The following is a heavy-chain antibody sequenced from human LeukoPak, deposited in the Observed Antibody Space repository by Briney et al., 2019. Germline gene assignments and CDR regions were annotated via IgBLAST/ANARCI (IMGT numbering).Heavy chain of an antibody. Sequence: SVKVSCKASGGTFSSYAISWVRQAPGQGLEWMGGIIPIFGTANYAQKFQGRVTITTDESTSTAYMELSSLRSEDTAVYYCARARARYCSSTSCSSDYFDYWGQGTLVTVSS. CDR2: IIPIFGTA. J-gene: IGHJ4*02. CDR1: GGTFSSYA. V-gene: IGHV1-69*05. CDR3: ARARARYCSSTSCSSDYFDY. D-gene: IGHD2-2*01.